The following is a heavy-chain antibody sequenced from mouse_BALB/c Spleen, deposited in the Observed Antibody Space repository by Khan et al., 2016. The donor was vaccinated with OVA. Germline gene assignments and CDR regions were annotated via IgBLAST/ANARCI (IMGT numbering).Heavy chain of an antibody. J-gene: IGHJ3*01. Sequence: VQLQESGPGLVAPSQSLSITCTVSGFSLTSYGVGWVRQPLGKGLEWLGVIWGDGNTNYHSALISRLSISKDNSKSQVFLQLNSLQTDDTATYYCALYYYGRAWFAYWGQGTLVTVSA. D-gene: IGHD1-1*01. CDR2: IWGDGNT. V-gene: IGHV2-3*01. CDR3: ALYYYGRAWFAY. CDR1: GFSLTSYG.